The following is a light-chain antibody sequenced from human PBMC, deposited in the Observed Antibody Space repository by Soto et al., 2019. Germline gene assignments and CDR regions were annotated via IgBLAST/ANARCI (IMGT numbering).Light chain of an antibody. Sequence: DIQMTQSPSTLSASVGDRVAITCRASQSISIWLAWYQQKPGKAPKLLIYKASSLESGVPSRFSGSGSGTEFTITISSLQPDDFATYYCQQYNDYSWTFDQGTKVEIK. CDR2: KAS. CDR1: QSISIW. V-gene: IGKV1-5*03. J-gene: IGKJ1*01. CDR3: QQYNDYSWT.